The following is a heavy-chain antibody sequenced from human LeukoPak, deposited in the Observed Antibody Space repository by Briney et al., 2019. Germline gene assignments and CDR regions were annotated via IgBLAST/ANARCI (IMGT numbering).Heavy chain of an antibody. J-gene: IGHJ4*02. CDR2: INPSGGST. Sequence: ASVKVSCKASGYTFTSYYMHWVRQSPGQGLEWMGIINPSGGSTSYAQKFQGRVTMTRDTSTSTVYMELSSRRSEDTAVYYCARERIIQWLAKTGTLAYWGQGTLVTVSS. V-gene: IGHV1-46*01. CDR1: GYTFTSYY. D-gene: IGHD6-19*01. CDR3: ARERIIQWLAKTGTLAY.